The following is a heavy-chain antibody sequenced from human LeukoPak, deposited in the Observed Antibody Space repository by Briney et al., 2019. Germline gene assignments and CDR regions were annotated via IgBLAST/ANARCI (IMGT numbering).Heavy chain of an antibody. D-gene: IGHD5-24*01. V-gene: IGHV3-30*03. Sequence: GGSLRLSCAASGFTFSSYAMHWVRQAPGKGLEWVGVISHDGSDKYYADSVKGRFTISRDNSKNKLYLQMNSLRAEDTAVYYSARVGSGATIRGYYFDYRGQGTLVTVSS. CDR3: ARVGSGATIRGYYFDY. CDR1: GFTFSSYA. J-gene: IGHJ4*02. CDR2: ISHDGSDK.